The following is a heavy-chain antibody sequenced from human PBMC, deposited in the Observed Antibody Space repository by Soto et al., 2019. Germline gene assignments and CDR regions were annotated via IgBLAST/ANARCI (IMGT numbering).Heavy chain of an antibody. J-gene: IGHJ4*02. CDR1: GFTFTKHN. Sequence: AESLTLSCAASGFTFTKHNMNWVRQAPGKGLEWVSSISSSSSFRNYADSVKGRFSMSRDNDKNLVYLQMDSLRAEDMAVYYCARDPPLSVLVVVATVDFWGQGTLVTVSS. D-gene: IGHD2-21*01. CDR3: ARDPPLSVLVVVATVDF. V-gene: IGHV3-21*01. CDR2: ISSSSSFR.